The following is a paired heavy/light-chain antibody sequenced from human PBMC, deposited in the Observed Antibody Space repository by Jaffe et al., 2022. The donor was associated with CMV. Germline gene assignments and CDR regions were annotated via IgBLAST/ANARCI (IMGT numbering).Heavy chain of an antibody. D-gene: IGHD3-22*01. J-gene: IGHJ3*02. Sequence: QVQLQESGPGLVKPSETLSLTCTVSGGSISSYYWSWIRQPPGKGLEWIGYIYYSGSTNYNPSLKSRVTISVDTSKNQFSLKLSSVTAADTAVYYCASSYYYDSSGYHLGAFDIWGQGTMVTVSS. V-gene: IGHV4-59*08. CDR3: ASSYYYDSSGYHLGAFDI. CDR1: GGSISSYY. CDR2: IYYSGST.
Light chain of an antibody. CDR1: QSISSW. CDR3: QQYNSYSPMYT. V-gene: IGKV1-5*03. CDR2: KAS. Sequence: DIQMTQSPSTLSASVGDRVTITCRASQSISSWLAWYQQKPGKAPKLLIYKASSLESGVPSRFSGSGSGTEFTLTISSLQPDDFATYYCQQYNSYSPMYTFGQGTKLEIK. J-gene: IGKJ2*01.